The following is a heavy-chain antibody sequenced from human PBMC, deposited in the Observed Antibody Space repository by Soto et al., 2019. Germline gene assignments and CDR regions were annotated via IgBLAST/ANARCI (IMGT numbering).Heavy chain of an antibody. V-gene: IGHV3-11*06. D-gene: IGHD2-2*01. CDR2: ISSSSSYT. CDR3: ARGVFVPAASLWELPKLRYFDL. Sequence: QVQLVESGGGLVEPGGSLRLSCAASGFTFSDYYMSWIRQAPGKGLEWVSYISSSSSYTNYADSVKGRFTISRDNAKNSLYLQMNSLRAEDTAVYYCARGVFVPAASLWELPKLRYFDLWGRGTLVTVSS. CDR1: GFTFSDYY. J-gene: IGHJ2*01.